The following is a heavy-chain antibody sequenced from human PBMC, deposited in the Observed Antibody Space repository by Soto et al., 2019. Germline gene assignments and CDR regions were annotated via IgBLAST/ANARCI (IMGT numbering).Heavy chain of an antibody. CDR1: GFTFCSYD. CDR2: ISSGRPTI. J-gene: IGHJ4*02. D-gene: IGHD6-6*01. V-gene: IGHV3-48*02. Sequence: GGSLRLSCAASGFTFCSYDMNWVRHTPRKRLAWVSYISSGRPTIQYADSVKGRFTISRDNAKNSLYLQMNSLRDEDTAVYYCARGGAARPDYWGQGTMVDVAS. CDR3: ARGGAARPDY.